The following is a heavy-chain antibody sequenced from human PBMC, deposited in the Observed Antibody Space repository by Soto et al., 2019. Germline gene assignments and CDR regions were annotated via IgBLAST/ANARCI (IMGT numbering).Heavy chain of an antibody. V-gene: IGHV1-46*01. J-gene: IGHJ5*02. CDR3: ARDRGEYSSSCSRNWFDP. CDR2: INPSGGRT. D-gene: IGHD6-6*01. CDR1: GYTFTSYY. Sequence: GASVKVSCKASGYTFTSYYMHWVRQAPGQGLEWMGIINPSGGRTSYAQKFQGRVTMTRDTSTSTVYMELSSLRAEDTAVYYCARDRGEYSSSCSRNWFDPWGQGTMVTVSS.